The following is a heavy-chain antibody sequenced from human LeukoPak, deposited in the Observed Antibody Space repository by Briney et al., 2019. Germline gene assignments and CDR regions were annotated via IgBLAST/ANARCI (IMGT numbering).Heavy chain of an antibody. J-gene: IGHJ3*02. D-gene: IGHD3-3*01. CDR3: ARTYYDFWSGYYRAFDI. Sequence: TLSLTCTVSGGSFSSDSYYWNWIRQPAGQGLEWIGRIYTSGSTNYNPSLKSRVTISVDTSKSQFSLKLSSVTAADTAVYYCARTYYDFWSGYYRAFDIWGQGTMVTASS. CDR1: GGSFSSDSYY. CDR2: IYTSGST. V-gene: IGHV4-61*02.